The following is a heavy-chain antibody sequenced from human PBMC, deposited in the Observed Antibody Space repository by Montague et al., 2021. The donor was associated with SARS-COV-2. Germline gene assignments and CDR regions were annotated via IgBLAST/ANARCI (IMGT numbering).Heavy chain of an antibody. CDR3: SKGTLRFGMDV. D-gene: IGHD4-17*01. V-gene: IGHV6-1*01. CDR2: TYYRSKWQN. J-gene: IGHJ6*02. CDR1: GDSVSRNTAF. Sequence: CAISGDSVSRNTAFWNWVRQSPSRGLEFLGRTYYRSKWQNDYAVSVRSRITINPDTSKNQFSIHLNSVTPEDTAVYYCSKGTLRFGMDVWGQGTTVTVSS.